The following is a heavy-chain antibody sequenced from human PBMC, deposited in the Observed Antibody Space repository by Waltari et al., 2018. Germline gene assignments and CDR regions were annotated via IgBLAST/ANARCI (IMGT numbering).Heavy chain of an antibody. V-gene: IGHV5-51*01. CDR2: TSPGDSDT. Sequence: EVQLVQSGAEVKKPGESLKISCKGSGYSFTSYWIGWVRQMPGKGLEWVGTTSPGDSDTGYRPSFQGKVTISADKSISTAYLQWSSLKASDTAMYYCATSIVGATSPFDYWGQGTLVTVSS. D-gene: IGHD1-26*01. J-gene: IGHJ4*02. CDR1: GYSFTSYW. CDR3: ATSIVGATSPFDY.